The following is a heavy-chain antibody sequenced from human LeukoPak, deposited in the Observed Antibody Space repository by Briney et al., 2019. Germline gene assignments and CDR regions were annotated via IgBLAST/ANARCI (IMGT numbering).Heavy chain of an antibody. V-gene: IGHV3-23*01. CDR2: ISGSGDNT. J-gene: IGHJ6*03. CDR3: ARGGRKSRGVDIVRKKETGYYYYMDV. CDR1: GFTFSSYA. Sequence: QPGGSLRLSCAASGFTFSSYAMSWVRQAPGKGLEWVSGISGSGDNTYYADSVKGRFTISRDNSKNTLYLQMNSLRAEDTAVYYCARGGRKSRGVDIVRKKETGYYYYMDVWGKGTTVTVSS. D-gene: IGHD2-15*01.